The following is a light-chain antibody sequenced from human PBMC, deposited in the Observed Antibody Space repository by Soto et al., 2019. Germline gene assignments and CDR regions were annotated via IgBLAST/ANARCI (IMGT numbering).Light chain of an antibody. J-gene: IGLJ3*02. V-gene: IGLV1-51*01. Sequence: QSVLTQPPSVSASSGQTVTISCSGSSSNIGNNYISWYRQLPGTAPKVLIYDNSNRPSGIPDRFSGSKSGTSATLGITGLQTGDEADYYCVTCDDSVTAIVFGGGTKLTVL. CDR2: DNS. CDR1: SSNIGNNY. CDR3: VTCDDSVTAIV.